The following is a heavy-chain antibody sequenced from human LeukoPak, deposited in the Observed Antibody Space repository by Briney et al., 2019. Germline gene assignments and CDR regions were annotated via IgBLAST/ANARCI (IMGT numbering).Heavy chain of an antibody. CDR3: AGGVAPSIAAAGTILSFDY. CDR2: IYTSGST. CDR1: GGSISSYY. V-gene: IGHV4-4*07. J-gene: IGHJ4*02. D-gene: IGHD6-13*01. Sequence: SETLSLTCTVSGGSISSYYWSWIRQPAGKGLEWIGRIYTSGSTNYNPSLKSRVTISVDTSKNQFSLKLSSVTAADTAVYYCAGGVAPSIAAAGTILSFDYWGQGTLVTVSS.